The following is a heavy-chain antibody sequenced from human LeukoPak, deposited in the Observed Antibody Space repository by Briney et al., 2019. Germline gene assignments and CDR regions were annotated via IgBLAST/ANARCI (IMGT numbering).Heavy chain of an antibody. D-gene: IGHD2/OR15-2a*01. V-gene: IGHV3-23*01. Sequence: GGSLRLSCAASEFTFSSYAMSWVRQAPGKGLEWVSAISGSGGSTYYADSVKDRFTISRDNSKNTLYLQMNSLRAEDTAVYYCAKDRRTAQIGLDYWGQGTLVTVSS. CDR3: AKDRRTAQIGLDY. CDR1: EFTFSSYA. J-gene: IGHJ4*02. CDR2: ISGSGGST.